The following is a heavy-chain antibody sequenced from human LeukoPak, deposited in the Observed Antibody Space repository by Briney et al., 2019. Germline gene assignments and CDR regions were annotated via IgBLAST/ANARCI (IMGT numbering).Heavy chain of an antibody. Sequence: GGSLRLSCAASGFTFSKTWMSWIRQAPGKGLEWVANIKEDGSDKYYVDSVKGRFTVSRDNANNLVHLQMNSLGAEDTAVYFCASGGKLGASDIWGQGTMVTVSP. D-gene: IGHD3-16*01. CDR2: IKEDGSDK. V-gene: IGHV3-7*01. J-gene: IGHJ3*02. CDR1: GFTFSKTW. CDR3: ASGGKLGASDI.